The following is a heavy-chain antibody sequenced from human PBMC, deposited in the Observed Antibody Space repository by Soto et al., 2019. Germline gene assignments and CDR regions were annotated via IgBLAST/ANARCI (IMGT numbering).Heavy chain of an antibody. CDR3: XXXXXXXXXXFXMAV. Sequence: GGSLRLSCAASGFTFSSYAMRCVRQAPWKGLEWFSVISGSGGITYYADSVKGRFTISRDXXKXTLYLQXXSLRAEDTAVYYXXXXXXXXXXXFXMAVCGKGTTVNDSS. CDR2: ISGSGGIT. CDR1: GFTFSSYA. V-gene: IGHV3-23*01. J-gene: IGHJ6*03.